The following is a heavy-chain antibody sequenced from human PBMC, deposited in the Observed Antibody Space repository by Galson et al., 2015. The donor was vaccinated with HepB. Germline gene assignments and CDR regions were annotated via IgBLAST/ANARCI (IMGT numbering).Heavy chain of an antibody. J-gene: IGHJ1*01. V-gene: IGHV4-61*08. CDR2: IHYGVNT. CDR3: AMSGHCDGTSCFRAVQH. CDR1: GYSIRSGGFY. D-gene: IGHD2-2*03. Sequence: ETLSLTCTVSGYSIRSGGFYWSWIRQRPGKGLEWIGYIHYGVNTNYNPSLKSRVTISGDLSKSQFSLKLSSVTAADTAVYYCAMSGHCDGTSCFRAVQHWGQGTLVTVSS.